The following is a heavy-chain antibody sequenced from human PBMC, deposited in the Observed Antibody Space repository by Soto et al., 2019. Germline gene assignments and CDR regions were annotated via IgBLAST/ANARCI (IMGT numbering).Heavy chain of an antibody. D-gene: IGHD2-21*01. J-gene: IGHJ5*02. CDR2: INHSGNT. Sequence: SETLSLTCAVYGASLSDNYCNWLRQPPGKGLEWMGEINHSGNTNYNPSLRSRVTISIDTSKNQLSLNLRSVSAADTAVYYCARGRGEFDPWGQGTLVTVSS. V-gene: IGHV4-34*01. CDR3: ARGRGEFDP. CDR1: GASLSDNY.